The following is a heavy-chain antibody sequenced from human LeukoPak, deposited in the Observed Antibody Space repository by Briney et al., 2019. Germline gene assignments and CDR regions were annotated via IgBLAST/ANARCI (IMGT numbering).Heavy chain of an antibody. V-gene: IGHV4-61*02. D-gene: IGHD3-22*01. CDR3: AGETFYSTSSGSIEGVDY. CDR2: IHTTGST. CDR1: GGSISSGSYF. Sequence: PSETLSLTCTVSGGSISSGSYFWSWIRQPAGKGLEWIGRIHTTGSTNYNPSLKSSVTISVDASKNQFSLKLSSATAADTAVYFCAGETFYSTSSGSIEGVDYWGQGTLVTVSS. J-gene: IGHJ4*02.